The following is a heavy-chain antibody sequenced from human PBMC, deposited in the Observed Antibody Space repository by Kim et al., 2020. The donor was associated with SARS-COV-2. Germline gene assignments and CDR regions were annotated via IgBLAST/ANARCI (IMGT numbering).Heavy chain of an antibody. D-gene: IGHD2-15*01. J-gene: IGHJ4*02. CDR1: GDSVSSSAHY. CDR2: VYYTGRA. CDR3: VRVGFCSRGTCSQLPFNY. V-gene: IGHV4-39*02. Sequence: SETLSLTCTVSGDSVSSSAHYWGWIRQPPGKGREWIGNVYYTGRAYYNPSLNGRVTIFGDTSRNQLSLHLSAVTAADTAVYFCVRVGFCSRGTCSQLPFNYWGQGTLGTVS.